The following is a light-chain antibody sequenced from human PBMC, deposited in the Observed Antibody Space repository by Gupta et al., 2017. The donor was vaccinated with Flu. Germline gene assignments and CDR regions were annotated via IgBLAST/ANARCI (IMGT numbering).Light chain of an antibody. J-gene: IGLJ2*01. V-gene: IGLV6-57*01. Sequence: NFMLTQPHSVSESPGKTVTISCTRTSRSIATAYVQWYQQRPGSSPNTVIYVDNRRLSGVPDRFSGSTDSSSNYASPPTTGLKTEDEADDYCQSSDSISSDGVFGGGTKLTVL. CDR3: QSSDSISSDGV. CDR2: VDN. CDR1: SRSIATAY.